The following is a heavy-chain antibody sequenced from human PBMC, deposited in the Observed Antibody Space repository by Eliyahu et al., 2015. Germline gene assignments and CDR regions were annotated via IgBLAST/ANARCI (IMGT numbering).Heavy chain of an antibody. D-gene: IGHD4-17*01. CDR3: ARGTVTGGWFDP. CDR2: IYHSGST. CDR1: GYSISSGYY. Sequence: QVQLQESGPGLVKPSETLSLTCAVSGYSISSGYYWGWIRQPPGKGLEWIGSIYHSGSTYYNPSLKSRVTISVDTSKNQFSLKLSSVTAADTAVYYCARGTVTGGWFDPWGQGTLVTVSS. J-gene: IGHJ5*02. V-gene: IGHV4-38-2*01.